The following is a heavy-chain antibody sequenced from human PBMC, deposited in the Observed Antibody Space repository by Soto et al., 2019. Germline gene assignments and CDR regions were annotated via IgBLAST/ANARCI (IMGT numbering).Heavy chain of an antibody. CDR3: ARDTFRGDYPIDY. J-gene: IGHJ4*02. D-gene: IGHD4-17*01. Sequence: GSLRLSCAASGFTFSSYGMHWVRQAPGKGLEWVAVIWYDGSNKYYADSVKGRFTISRDNSKNTLYLQMNSLRAEDTAVYYCARDTFRGDYPIDYWGQGTLVTVSS. V-gene: IGHV3-33*01. CDR2: IWYDGSNK. CDR1: GFTFSSYG.